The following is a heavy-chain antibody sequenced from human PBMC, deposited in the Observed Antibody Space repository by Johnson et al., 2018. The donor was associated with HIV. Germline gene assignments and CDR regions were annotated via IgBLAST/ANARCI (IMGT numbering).Heavy chain of an antibody. Sequence: VQLVESGGGLVQPGGSLRLSCAASGFTFSSYWMSWVRQAPGKGLEWVANIKQDGSEKYYMDSVKGRFTISRDNSKNTLYLQMNSLRAEDTAVYYCARDRRVGAMALDAFDIWGQGTMVTVSS. V-gene: IGHV3-7*01. D-gene: IGHD1-26*01. CDR2: IKQDGSEK. J-gene: IGHJ3*02. CDR3: ARDRRVGAMALDAFDI. CDR1: GFTFSSYW.